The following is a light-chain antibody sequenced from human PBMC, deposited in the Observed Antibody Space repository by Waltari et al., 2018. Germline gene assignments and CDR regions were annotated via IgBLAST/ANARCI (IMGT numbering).Light chain of an antibody. CDR3: QQRSDWMFT. J-gene: IGKJ2*01. CDR1: QSVDNS. V-gene: IGKV3-11*01. CDR2: DAS. Sequence: EIVLTQSPATLSLSPGDRATLSCRASQSVDNSLGWYQQKPGQPPRLLIYDASKRATDTPARFSGRGSGSDFTLTISSLEPEDFAVYYCQQRSDWMFTFGQGTKLDIK.